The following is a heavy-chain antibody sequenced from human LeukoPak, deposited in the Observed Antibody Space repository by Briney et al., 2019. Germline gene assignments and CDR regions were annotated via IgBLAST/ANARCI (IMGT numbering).Heavy chain of an antibody. CDR2: IKQDGSQT. D-gene: IGHD3-9*01. CDR1: GFTFSDYW. V-gene: IGHV3-7*03. CDR3: ARGQGWLPDS. Sequence: PGGSLRLSCATSGFTFSDYWMNWFRQAPGKGPEWVAIIKQDGSQTHYVDFVKGRFTISRDNDKSSLFLQMNSLRDEDTAVYYCARGQGWLPDSWGQGIQVTVTS. J-gene: IGHJ4*02.